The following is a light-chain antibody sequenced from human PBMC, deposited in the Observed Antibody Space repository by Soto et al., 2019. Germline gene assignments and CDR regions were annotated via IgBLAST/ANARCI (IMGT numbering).Light chain of an antibody. J-gene: IGKJ1*01. CDR1: QGIRTE. Sequence: AIQMTQSPSSLYASVGDRVTITCRASQGIRTELGWYQQKPGKAPKLLIYGASTLQSGVPSRFSGSGSGIDFTLTISSLQSDDFATYYCLQDNSYPRTVGQGTKVEIE. V-gene: IGKV1-6*01. CDR2: GAS. CDR3: LQDNSYPRT.